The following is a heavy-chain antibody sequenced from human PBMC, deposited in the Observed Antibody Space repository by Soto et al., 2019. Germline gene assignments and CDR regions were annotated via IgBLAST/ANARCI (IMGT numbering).Heavy chain of an antibody. CDR3: ASRRALYDILTGYLH. CDR1: GGSISSGGYY. D-gene: IGHD3-9*01. J-gene: IGHJ4*02. V-gene: IGHV4-31*03. CDR2: IYYSGST. Sequence: SETLSLTCTVSGGSISSGGYYWSWIRQHPGKGLEWIGYIYYSGSTYYNPSLKSRVTISVDTSKNQFPLELSSVTAADTAVYYCASRRALYDILTGYLHWGQGTLVTVSS.